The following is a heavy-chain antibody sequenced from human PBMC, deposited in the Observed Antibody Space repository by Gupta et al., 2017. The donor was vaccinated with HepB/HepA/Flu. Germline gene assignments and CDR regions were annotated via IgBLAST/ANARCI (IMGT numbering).Heavy chain of an antibody. J-gene: IGHJ4*02. V-gene: IGHV3-23*01. CDR2: ISGSGGSK. D-gene: IGHD6-6*01. CDR1: GFTFSSYA. Sequence: EVQLLESGGGLVQPGGSLRLSCAASGFTFSSYAMSWVRQAPGKGLEWVSAISGSGGSKYYADAVKGRFTISRDNSKNTLYLQMKSMRAEDTAVYYCAKGRAARPSELVDYWGQGTLVTVSS. CDR3: AKGRAARPSELVDY.